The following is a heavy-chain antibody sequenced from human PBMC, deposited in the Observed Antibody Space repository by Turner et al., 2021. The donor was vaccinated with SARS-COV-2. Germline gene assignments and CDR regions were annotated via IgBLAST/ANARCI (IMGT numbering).Heavy chain of an antibody. J-gene: IGHJ4*02. CDR3: ARGCGGSSGCFLIDY. CDR1: GFTFSNHG. CDR2: IWNDGSNK. D-gene: IGHD6-19*01. Sequence: QVQLVESGGGVVQPGRSLRLSCEASGFTFSNHGMHCARQAPGKGLEWVTIIWNDGSNKYYTDSVRGRFTISRDNSKNTLYLQMNSLRAEDTAVYYCARGCGGSSGCFLIDYWGQGTLVTVSS. V-gene: IGHV3-33*01.